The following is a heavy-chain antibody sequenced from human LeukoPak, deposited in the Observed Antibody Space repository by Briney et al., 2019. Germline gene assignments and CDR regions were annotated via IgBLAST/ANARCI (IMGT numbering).Heavy chain of an antibody. CDR3: AKDMLYSSHIYYFDY. V-gene: IGHV3-23*01. CDR1: GFTFSSYA. CDR2: ISGSGDST. J-gene: IGHJ4*02. Sequence: PGGSLRLSCAASGFTFSSYAMSWVRQAPGKGLEWVSGISGSGDSTYYADSVKGRFTISRDNSKNTLYLQMNSLRAEDTATYYCAKDMLYSSHIYYFDYWGQGTLVTVSS. D-gene: IGHD6-13*01.